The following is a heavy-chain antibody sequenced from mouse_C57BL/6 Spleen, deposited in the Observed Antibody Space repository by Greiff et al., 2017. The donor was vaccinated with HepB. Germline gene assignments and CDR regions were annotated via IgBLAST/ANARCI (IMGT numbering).Heavy chain of an antibody. J-gene: IGHJ4*01. CDR1: GYTFTSYD. CDR3: ASGSSYEDYYAMDY. Sequence: QVQLKESGPELVKPGASVKLSCKASGYTFTSYDINWVKQRPGQGLEWIGWIYPRDGSTKYNEKFKGKATLTVDTSSSTAYMELHSLTSEDSAVYFCASGSSYEDYYAMDYWGQGTSVTVSS. D-gene: IGHD1-1*01. CDR2: IYPRDGST. V-gene: IGHV1-85*01.